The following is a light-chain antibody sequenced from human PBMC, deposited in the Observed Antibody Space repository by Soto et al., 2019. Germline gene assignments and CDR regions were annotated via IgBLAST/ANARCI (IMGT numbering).Light chain of an antibody. J-gene: IGKJ2*01. Sequence: QMTQSPSSLSASVGDSVTVTCRASQSINIYLNWYQQKPGKAPTLLIYGASSLQSGVPSRFTGGGSRTDFTLTISSLQPEDFATYYCQQSYRSPYTFSQGTKLEIK. CDR2: GAS. CDR3: QQSYRSPYT. V-gene: IGKV1-39*01. CDR1: QSINIY.